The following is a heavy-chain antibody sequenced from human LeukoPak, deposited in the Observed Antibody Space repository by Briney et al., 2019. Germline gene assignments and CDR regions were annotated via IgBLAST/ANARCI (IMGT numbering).Heavy chain of an antibody. CDR3: AKDTNRVMDV. Sequence: PGGSLRLSCAASGFTFSDYYMSWIRQAPGKGLEWVSYISSSGSTIYYADSVKGRFTISRDNSKNTLYLQMNSLRAEDTAVYYCAKDTNRVMDVWGQGTAVTVSS. V-gene: IGHV3-11*01. J-gene: IGHJ6*02. D-gene: IGHD1-14*01. CDR2: ISSSGSTI. CDR1: GFTFSDYY.